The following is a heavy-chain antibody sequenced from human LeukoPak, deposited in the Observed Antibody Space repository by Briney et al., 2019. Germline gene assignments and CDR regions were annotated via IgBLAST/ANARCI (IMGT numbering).Heavy chain of an antibody. Sequence: GGSLRLSSAASGFTFSSYSMNWVRQAPGKGLEWVSSISSSSSYIYYADSVKGRFTISRDNAKNSLYLQMNSLRAEDTAVYYCARRHGSGSLPYYFDYWGQGTLVTVSS. CDR2: ISSSSSYI. J-gene: IGHJ4*02. V-gene: IGHV3-21*01. CDR3: ARRHGSGSLPYYFDY. D-gene: IGHD3-10*01. CDR1: GFTFSSYS.